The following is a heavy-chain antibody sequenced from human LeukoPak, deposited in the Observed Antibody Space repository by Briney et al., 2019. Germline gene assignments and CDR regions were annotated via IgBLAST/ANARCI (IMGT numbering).Heavy chain of an antibody. D-gene: IGHD3-10*01. CDR3: ARFTYYYGSGSNDAFDI. Sequence: SETLSLTCTVSGGSISSYYWSWIRQPPGKGLEWIGYIYYSGSTNYNPSLNSRVTISVDTSKNQFSLKLSSVTAADTAVYYCARFTYYYGSGSNDAFDIWGQGTMVTVSS. CDR1: GGSISSYY. J-gene: IGHJ3*02. CDR2: IYYSGST. V-gene: IGHV4-59*01.